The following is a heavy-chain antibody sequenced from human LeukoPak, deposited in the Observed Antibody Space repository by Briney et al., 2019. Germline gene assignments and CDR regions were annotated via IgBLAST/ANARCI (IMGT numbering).Heavy chain of an antibody. V-gene: IGHV3-30*04. J-gene: IGHJ5*02. CDR1: GFTFSSYA. CDR3: AREPSGSYIAGTPWFDP. CDR2: ISYDGSNK. Sequence: PGGSLRLSCAASGFTFSSYAMHWVRQAPGKGLEWVAVISYDGSNKYYADSVKGRFTISRDNSKNTLYLQMNSLRAEDTAVYYCAREPSGSYIAGTPWFDPWGQGTLVTVSS. D-gene: IGHD3-10*01.